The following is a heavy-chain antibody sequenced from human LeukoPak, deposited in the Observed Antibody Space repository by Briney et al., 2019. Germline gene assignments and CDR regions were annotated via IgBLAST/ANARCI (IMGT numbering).Heavy chain of an antibody. CDR1: GFTFSSYS. V-gene: IGHV3-21*01. Sequence: GGSLRLSCAASGFTFSSYSVNWVRQAPGKGLEWVSSICSSSSYIYYADSVKGRFTISSDNAKNSLYLQMNSLRADDTAVYYCARGQVGATMRAFDIWGQGTMVTVSS. J-gene: IGHJ3*02. D-gene: IGHD1-26*01. CDR2: ICSSSSYI. CDR3: ARGQVGATMRAFDI.